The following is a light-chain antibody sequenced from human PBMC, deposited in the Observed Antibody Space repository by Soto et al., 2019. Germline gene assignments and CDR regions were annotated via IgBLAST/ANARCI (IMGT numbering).Light chain of an antibody. CDR2: DAS. Sequence: EIVLTQSPDTLSLSPGERATLSCRVSQSVGNSVAWYQQKPGQAPRLVIYDASKRATGIPARFSGSGSGTAFTLSISILGPEDYAVYSCQQRRNWPLTFGGGTNLEIK. V-gene: IGKV3-11*01. CDR3: QQRRNWPLT. CDR1: QSVGNS. J-gene: IGKJ4*01.